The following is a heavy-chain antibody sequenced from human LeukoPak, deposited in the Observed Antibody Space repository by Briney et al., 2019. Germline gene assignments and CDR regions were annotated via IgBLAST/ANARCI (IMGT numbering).Heavy chain of an antibody. J-gene: IGHJ4*02. CDR3: ARALYDFWSGYYEDLHY. CDR2: INSDGSST. Sequence: GGSLRLSCAASGFTFSSYWMHWVRQAPGKGPVWVSRINSDGSSTSYADSVKGRFTISRDNAKNTLYLQMNSLRAEDTAVYYCARALYDFWSGYYEDLHYWGQGTLVTVSS. CDR1: GFTFSSYW. D-gene: IGHD3-3*01. V-gene: IGHV3-74*01.